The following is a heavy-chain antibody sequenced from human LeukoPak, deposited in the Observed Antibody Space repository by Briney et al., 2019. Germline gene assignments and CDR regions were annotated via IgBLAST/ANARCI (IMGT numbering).Heavy chain of an antibody. D-gene: IGHD3-22*01. CDR1: GGSISSHY. CDR3: ARAPYYYDSSGYINWFDP. CDR2: IYYSGST. J-gene: IGHJ5*02. V-gene: IGHV4-59*11. Sequence: SETLSLTCTVSGGSISSHYWSWIRQPPGKGLEWIGYIYYSGSTNYNPSLKSRVTISVDTSKNQFSLKLSSVTAADTAVYYCARAPYYYDSSGYINWFDPWGQGTLVTVPS.